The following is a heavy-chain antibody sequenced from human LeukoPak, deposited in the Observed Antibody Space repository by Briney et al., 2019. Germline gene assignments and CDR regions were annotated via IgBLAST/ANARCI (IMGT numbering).Heavy chain of an antibody. Sequence: SETLSLTCGVSVGSISSGNWWSWVRQSPEKGLEWIGEIHHNGTRNYNPSLKSRVTISADTFQNHFSLIVTSLTAADTAVYYCATAPILRGEGGEHYRCGMDVWGQGTTVIVSS. J-gene: IGHJ6*02. CDR3: ATAPILRGEGGEHYRCGMDV. CDR1: VGSISSGNW. CDR2: IHHNGTR. D-gene: IGHD2-2*02. V-gene: IGHV4/OR15-8*01.